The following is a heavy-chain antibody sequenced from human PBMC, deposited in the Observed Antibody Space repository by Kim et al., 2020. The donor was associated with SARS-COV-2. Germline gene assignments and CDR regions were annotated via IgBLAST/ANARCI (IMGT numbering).Heavy chain of an antibody. V-gene: IGHV3-7*01. CDR2: IKQDGSEK. D-gene: IGHD2-2*02. CDR3: ARTDMGVVPAAICPDGMDV. CDR1: GFTFSSYW. Sequence: GGSLRLSCAASGFTFSSYWMSWVRQAPGKGLEWVANIKQDGSEKYYVDSVKGRFTISRDNAKNSLYLQMNSLRAEDTAVYYCARTDMGVVPAAICPDGMDVWGQGTLVTVSS. J-gene: IGHJ6*02.